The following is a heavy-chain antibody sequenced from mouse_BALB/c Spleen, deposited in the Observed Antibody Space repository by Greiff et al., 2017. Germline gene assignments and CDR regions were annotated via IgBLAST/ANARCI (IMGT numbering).Heavy chain of an antibody. CDR3: ARDPGDY. V-gene: IGHV5-4*02. Sequence: DVMLVESGGGLVKPGGSLKLSCAASGFTFSDYYMYWVRQTPEKRLEWVATISDGGSYTYYPDSVKGRFTISRDNAKNNLYLQMSSLKSEDTAMYYCARDPGDYWGQGTSVTVSS. J-gene: IGHJ4*01. CDR2: ISDGGSYT. CDR1: GFTFSDYY.